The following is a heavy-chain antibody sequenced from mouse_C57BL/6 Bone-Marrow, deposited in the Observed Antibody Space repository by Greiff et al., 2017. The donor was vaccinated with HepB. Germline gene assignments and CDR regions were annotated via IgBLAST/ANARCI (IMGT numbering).Heavy chain of an antibody. V-gene: IGHV1-26*01. Sequence: EVQLQQSGPELVKPGASVKISCKASGYTFTDYYMNWVKQSHGKSLEWIGDINPNNGGTSYNQKFKGKATLTVDKSSSTAYMELRSLTSEDSAVYYCARSGTTVVAKGEMDYWGQGTSVTASS. D-gene: IGHD1-1*01. J-gene: IGHJ4*01. CDR3: ARSGTTVVAKGEMDY. CDR2: INPNNGGT. CDR1: GYTFTDYY.